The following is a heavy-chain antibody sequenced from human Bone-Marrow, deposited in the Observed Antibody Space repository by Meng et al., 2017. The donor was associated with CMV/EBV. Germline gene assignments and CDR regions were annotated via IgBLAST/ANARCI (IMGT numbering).Heavy chain of an antibody. V-gene: IGHV5-51*01. J-gene: IGHJ3*02. CDR3: ALTFGRSWFRRAYFAFDM. CDR1: GFTFSDYY. Sequence: GESLKISCAASGFTFSDYYVSWVRQAPGKGLEWMGIIYPGGSDTRYSPSFQGQITISADKSINTAYLRWSSLKASDTAMYYCALTFGRSWFRRAYFAFDMWGQGTMVTVSS. D-gene: IGHD6-13*01. CDR2: IYPGGSDT.